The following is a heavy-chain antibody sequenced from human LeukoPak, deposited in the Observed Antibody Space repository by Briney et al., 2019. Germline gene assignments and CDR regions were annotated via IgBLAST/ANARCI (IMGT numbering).Heavy chain of an antibody. Sequence: GESLKISFKGSGYSFTSYWIGWVRQMPGKGLEWMGIIYPGYSDTRYSPSFEGQVTISADMSIRTAYLQWSSLKASDTAMYYYARRIAGAGSDYWGQGTLVTVSS. D-gene: IGHD6-13*01. CDR3: ARRIAGAGSDY. CDR1: GYSFTSYW. J-gene: IGHJ4*02. V-gene: IGHV5-51*01. CDR2: IYPGYSDT.